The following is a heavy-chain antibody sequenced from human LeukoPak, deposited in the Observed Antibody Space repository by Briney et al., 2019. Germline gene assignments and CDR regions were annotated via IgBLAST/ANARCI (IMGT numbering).Heavy chain of an antibody. CDR3: ARGPSGTWFGELLGWFDP. Sequence: GGSLRLSCAASGFTFSSYSMNGVRQAPGKGLEWVSSISSSSSYIYYADSVKGRFTISRHNAKNSLYLQVNSLRAEDTAVYYCARGPSGTWFGELLGWFDPWGQGTLVTVSS. CDR1: GFTFSSYS. CDR2: ISSSSSYI. J-gene: IGHJ5*02. D-gene: IGHD3-10*01. V-gene: IGHV3-21*01.